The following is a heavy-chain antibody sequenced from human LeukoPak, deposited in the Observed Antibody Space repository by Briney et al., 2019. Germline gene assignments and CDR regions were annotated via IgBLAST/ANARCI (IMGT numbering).Heavy chain of an antibody. D-gene: IGHD3-16*01. CDR3: VKDFGRVRGTPDS. V-gene: IGHV3-64D*06. J-gene: IGHJ4*02. Sequence: GGSLRLSCSASGFVFSIYTMYWVRQTPGKGPEYVSTISGSGNGFSIYYADSVKGRFTISRDDSKSILYLQMNGLRSEDTAVYYCVKDFGRVRGTPDSWGQGTLVTVSS. CDR2: ISGSGNGFSI. CDR1: GFVFSIYT.